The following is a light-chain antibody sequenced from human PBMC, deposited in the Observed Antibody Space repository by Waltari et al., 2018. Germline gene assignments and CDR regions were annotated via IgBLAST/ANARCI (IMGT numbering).Light chain of an antibody. Sequence: QSVLTQPPSASGTPGQRVTISCSGSYSNVGSQTVNWYQQLPGTAPKLLIYSDYHRPSGVPARFSGSKSGTSASLAITGLQSEDEADYYCATEDRLNGPIFGGGTKLTVL. CDR3: ATEDRLNGPI. J-gene: IGLJ2*01. CDR2: SDY. V-gene: IGLV1-44*01. CDR1: YSNVGSQT.